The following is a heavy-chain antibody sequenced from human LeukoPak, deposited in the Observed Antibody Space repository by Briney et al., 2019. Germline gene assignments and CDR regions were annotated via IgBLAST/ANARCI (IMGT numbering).Heavy chain of an antibody. Sequence: GGSLRLSCAASGFIFSSYWMTWVRQAPGKGLEWVASIKQDGSEKYVDSVKGRFTISRDNAKNSLYLQMNSLRAEDTAVYYCAKAGGYGSGSYRNWFDPWGQGTLVTVSS. CDR1: GFIFSSYW. CDR2: IKQDGSEK. CDR3: AKAGGYGSGSYRNWFDP. V-gene: IGHV3-7*03. J-gene: IGHJ5*02. D-gene: IGHD3-10*01.